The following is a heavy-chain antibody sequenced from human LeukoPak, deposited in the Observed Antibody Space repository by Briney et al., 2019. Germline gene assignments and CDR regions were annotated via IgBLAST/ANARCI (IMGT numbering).Heavy chain of an antibody. V-gene: IGHV1-24*01. CDR2: FDPENGEI. CDR1: GYTLSELA. CDR3: AAIAAAGTLDY. J-gene: IGHJ4*02. D-gene: IGHD6-25*01. Sequence: ASVKVSCKVSGYTLSELAMHWVRQTPGKGLEWMGGFDPENGEIIYAKNFQGRITMTEDPSTGTAYMDLSNLRSDDTAVYYCAAIAAAGTLDYWGQGTQVSVSS.